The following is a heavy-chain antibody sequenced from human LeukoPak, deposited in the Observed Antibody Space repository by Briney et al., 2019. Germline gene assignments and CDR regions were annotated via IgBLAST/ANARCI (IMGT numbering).Heavy chain of an antibody. V-gene: IGHV3-30-3*01. CDR1: GFTFSTYT. CDR3: ASEGDTAMNAFDI. D-gene: IGHD5-18*01. Sequence: GGSLRLSCAASGFTFSTYTMHWVRQAPGKGLEWVALILNDGSNKYYADSVKGRFTVSRDNSKNTLYLQMNSLRAEDTAVYYCASEGDTAMNAFDIWGQGTMVTVSS. J-gene: IGHJ3*02. CDR2: ILNDGSNK.